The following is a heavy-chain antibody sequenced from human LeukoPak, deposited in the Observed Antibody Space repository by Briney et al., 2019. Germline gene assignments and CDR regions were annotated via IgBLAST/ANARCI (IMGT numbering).Heavy chain of an antibody. CDR1: GYTCTSYA. CDR2: INAGNGNT. J-gene: IGHJ6*02. D-gene: IGHD1-7*01. Sequence: GASVKVSCKASGYTCTSYAMHWLRQAPGQRLEWMGWINAGNGNTKYPQKFQGRVTITRDTSASTAYMELSSLRSEDTAVYYCARDELLDYYYGMDVWGQRTTVTVSS. V-gene: IGHV1-3*01. CDR3: ARDELLDYYYGMDV.